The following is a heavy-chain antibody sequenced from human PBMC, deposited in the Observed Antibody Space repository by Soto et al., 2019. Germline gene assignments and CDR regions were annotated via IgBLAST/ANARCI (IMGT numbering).Heavy chain of an antibody. CDR3: AKDRSIVLMVYAIGHDAFDI. CDR2: ISGSGGST. V-gene: IGHV3-23*01. J-gene: IGHJ3*02. CDR1: GFTFSSYA. D-gene: IGHD2-8*01. Sequence: PGGSLRLSCAASGFTFSSYAMSWVRQAPGKGLEWVSAISGSGGSTYYADSVKGRFTISRDNSKNTLYLQMNSLRAEDTAVYYCAKDRSIVLMVYAIGHDAFDIWGQGTMVTVSS.